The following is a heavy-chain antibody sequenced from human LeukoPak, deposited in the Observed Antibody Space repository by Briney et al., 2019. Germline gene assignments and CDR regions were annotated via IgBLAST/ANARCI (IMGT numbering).Heavy chain of an antibody. D-gene: IGHD1-26*01. CDR1: GGSISSYY. Sequence: SETLSLTCTVSGGSISSYYWSWIRQPPGKGLEWIGYICYSGSTNYNPSLKSRVTMSVDTSKKQFSLKLSPVIAADTAVYYCARGSHGYYYGMDVWGQGTTVTVSS. V-gene: IGHV4-59*01. CDR2: ICYSGST. CDR3: ARGSHGYYYGMDV. J-gene: IGHJ6*02.